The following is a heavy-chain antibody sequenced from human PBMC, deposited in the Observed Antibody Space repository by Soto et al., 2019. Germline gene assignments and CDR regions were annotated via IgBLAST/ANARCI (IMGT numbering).Heavy chain of an antibody. V-gene: IGHV3-11*01. Sequence: QVQLVESGGGLVKPGGSLRLSCAASGFTFSDYYMSWIRQAPGKGLEWVSYISSSGSTIYYADSVKGRFTISRDNAKNSLYLQMNSLRAEDTAVYYCARAGYAYIWGSYRPHYYYYYYMDVWGKGTTVTVSS. CDR1: GFTFSDYY. D-gene: IGHD3-16*02. J-gene: IGHJ6*03. CDR3: ARAGYAYIWGSYRPHYYYYYYMDV. CDR2: ISSSGSTI.